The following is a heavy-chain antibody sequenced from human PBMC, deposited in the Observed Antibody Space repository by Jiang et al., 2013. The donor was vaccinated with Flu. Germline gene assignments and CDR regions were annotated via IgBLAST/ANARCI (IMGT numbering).Heavy chain of an antibody. D-gene: IGHD3-3*01. J-gene: IGHJ4*02. CDR3: ARVNYDFWSGYQDY. V-gene: IGHV4-59*01. CDR1: GGSISSYY. Sequence: TLSLTCTVSGGSISSYYWSWIRQPPGKGLEWIGYIYYSGSTNYNPSLKSRVTISVDTSKNQFSLKLSSVTAADTAVYYCARVNYDFWSGYQDYWGQGTLVTVSS. CDR2: IYYSGST.